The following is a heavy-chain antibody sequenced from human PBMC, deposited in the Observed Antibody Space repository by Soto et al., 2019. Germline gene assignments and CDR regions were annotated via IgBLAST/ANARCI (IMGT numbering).Heavy chain of an antibody. V-gene: IGHV4-59*11. D-gene: IGHD2-15*01. CDR3: ARDRIVVVVAATPVYFYHGMDV. CDR2: VYNSGST. CDR1: GDSISSHS. Sequence: SETLSLTCTVSGDSISSHSWSWIRQAPGKGLEWIGYVYNSGSTNYNPSLKSRVTMSVDTSKNQFSLKLSSVTAADTAVYYCARDRIVVVVAATPVYFYHGMDVWGQGTTVTVYS. J-gene: IGHJ6*02.